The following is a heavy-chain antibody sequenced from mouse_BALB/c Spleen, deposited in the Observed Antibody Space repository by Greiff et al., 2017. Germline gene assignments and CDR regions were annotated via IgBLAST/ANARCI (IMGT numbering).Heavy chain of an antibody. CDR2: ISSGGSYT. CDR1: GFNFSSYG. V-gene: IGHV5-6*01. CDR3: ARHAYYYVSSYVDYYAMDY. D-gene: IGHD1-1*01. Sequence: EVQGVESGGDLVKPGGSLKLSCAASGFNFSSYGMSWVRQTPDKRLEWVATISSGGSYTYYPDSVKGRFTISRDNAKNTLYLQMSSLKSEDTAMFSCARHAYYYVSSYVDYYAMDYWGQGTSVTVSS. J-gene: IGHJ4*01.